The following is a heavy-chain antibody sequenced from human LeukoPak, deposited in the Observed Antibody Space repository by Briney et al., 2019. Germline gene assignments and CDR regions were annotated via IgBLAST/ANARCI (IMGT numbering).Heavy chain of an antibody. Sequence: GASVKVSCKASGGTFSSYAISWVRQAPGQGLEWMGRMIPILGIANYAQKFQGRVTITADKSTSTAYMELSSLRSEDTAVYYCASAVSMVRAGGDYFDYWGQGTLVTVSS. CDR3: ASAVSMVRAGGDYFDY. CDR1: GGTFSSYA. CDR2: MIPILGIA. V-gene: IGHV1-69*04. D-gene: IGHD3-10*01. J-gene: IGHJ4*02.